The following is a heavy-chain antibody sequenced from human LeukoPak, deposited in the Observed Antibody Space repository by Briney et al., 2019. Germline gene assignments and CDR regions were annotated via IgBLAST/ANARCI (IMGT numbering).Heavy chain of an antibody. CDR2: ISGSGGST. CDR3: AMEVVPAEVVGNY. V-gene: IGHV3-23*01. CDR1: GFTFSGHA. D-gene: IGHD2-2*01. Sequence: PGGSLRLSCAASGFTFSGHAMSWVRQAPGKGLEWVSAISGSGGSTYYADSVKGRFTISRDNSKNTLYLQMNSPRAEDTAVYYCAMEVVPAEVVGNYWGQGTLVTVSS. J-gene: IGHJ4*02.